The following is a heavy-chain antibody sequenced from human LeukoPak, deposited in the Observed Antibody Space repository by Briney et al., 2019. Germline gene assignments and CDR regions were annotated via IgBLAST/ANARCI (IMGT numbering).Heavy chain of an antibody. CDR2: ISAYNGNT. Sequence: SVKVSCKASGGTFSSYAISWVRQAPGQGLEWMGWISAYNGNTNYAQKLQGRVTMTTDTSTSTAYMELRSLRSDDTAVYYCARISSSWYSGWFDPWGQGTLVTVSS. V-gene: IGHV1-18*01. CDR3: ARISSSWYSGWFDP. D-gene: IGHD6-13*01. J-gene: IGHJ5*02. CDR1: GGTFSSYA.